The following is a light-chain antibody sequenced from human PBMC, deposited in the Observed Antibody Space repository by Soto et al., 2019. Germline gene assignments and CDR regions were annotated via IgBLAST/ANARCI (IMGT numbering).Light chain of an antibody. CDR2: GAS. Sequence: IVLTQSPGTLSLSPGGSATLSCRASQSLGSGYLAWYQQKPGQAPRLLIYGASSRPIGIPDRFRGSASGTDFTLTISRLEPEDFAMYYCQQYGATPWTFGQGTKVEVK. CDR1: QSLGSGY. CDR3: QQYGATPWT. V-gene: IGKV3-20*01. J-gene: IGKJ1*01.